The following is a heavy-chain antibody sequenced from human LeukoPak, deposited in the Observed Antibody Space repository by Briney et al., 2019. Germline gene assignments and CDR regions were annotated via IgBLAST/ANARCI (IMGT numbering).Heavy chain of an antibody. CDR1: GFTFSSYA. J-gene: IGHJ4*02. V-gene: IGHV3-30*02. CDR2: IRYDGSNK. Sequence: PGGSLRLSCAASGFTFSSYAMHWVRQAPGKGLEWVAFIRYDGSNKYYADSVKGRFTISRDNSKNTLYLQMNSLRAEDTAVYYCANGRRGYSYGYYFDYWGQGTLVTVSS. D-gene: IGHD5-18*01. CDR3: ANGRRGYSYGYYFDY.